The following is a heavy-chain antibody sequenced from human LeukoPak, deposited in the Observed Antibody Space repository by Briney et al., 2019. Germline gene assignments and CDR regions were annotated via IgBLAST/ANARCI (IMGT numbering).Heavy chain of an antibody. CDR3: AKGEGRYGSGPQYDY. CDR2: IRYDGSNK. D-gene: IGHD6-19*01. CDR1: GFTFSSYA. V-gene: IGHV3-30*02. Sequence: GGSLRLSCAASGFTFSSYAVHWVRQAPGKGLEWVAFIRYDGSNKYYADSVKGRFTISRDNSKNTLYLQMNSLRAEDTAVYYCAKGEGRYGSGPQYDYWGQGTLVTVSS. J-gene: IGHJ4*02.